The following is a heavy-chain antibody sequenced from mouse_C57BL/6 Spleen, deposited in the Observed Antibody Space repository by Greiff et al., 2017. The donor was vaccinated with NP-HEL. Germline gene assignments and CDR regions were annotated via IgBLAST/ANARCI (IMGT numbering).Heavy chain of an antibody. CDR1: GYTFTSYW. J-gene: IGHJ1*03. D-gene: IGHD1-1*01. V-gene: IGHV1-64*01. Sequence: VQLQQSGAELVKPGASVKLSCKASGYTFTSYWMHWVKQRPGQGLEWIGMIHPNSGSTNYNEKFKSKATLTVDKSSSTAYMQLSSLTSEDSAVYYCARGDYGSSSFWYFDVWGTGTTVTVSS. CDR2: IHPNSGST. CDR3: ARGDYGSSSFWYFDV.